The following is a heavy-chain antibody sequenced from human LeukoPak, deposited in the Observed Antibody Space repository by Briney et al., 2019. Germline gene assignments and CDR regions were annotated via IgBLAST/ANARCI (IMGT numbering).Heavy chain of an antibody. CDR2: ISTYNGNT. V-gene: IGHV1-18*01. CDR3: ASRGVVTATTGYFDY. CDR1: GYTFTSCG. J-gene: IGHJ4*02. Sequence: ASVKVSCKASGYTFTSCGISWVRQAPGQGLEWMGWISTYNGNTNYAQKLQGRVTMTTDTSASTAYMELRSLRSDDTAVYYCASRGVVTATTGYFDYWGQGTLVTVSS. D-gene: IGHD2-21*02.